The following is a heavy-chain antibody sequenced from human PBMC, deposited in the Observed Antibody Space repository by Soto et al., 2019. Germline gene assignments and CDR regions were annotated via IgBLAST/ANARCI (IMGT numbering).Heavy chain of an antibody. CDR1: GDSINSYY. CDR2: INYSGNT. J-gene: IGHJ4*02. CDR3: ARERGFSSGWYSLAY. D-gene: IGHD6-19*01. Sequence: SETLSLTCTVSGDSINSYYWNWIRQPPGKGLEWIGYINYSGNTKYNPSLKSRVTISIDMSKNQFSLKLSSVTAADTAVYYCARERGFSSGWYSLAYWGQGTLVTVS. V-gene: IGHV4-59*01.